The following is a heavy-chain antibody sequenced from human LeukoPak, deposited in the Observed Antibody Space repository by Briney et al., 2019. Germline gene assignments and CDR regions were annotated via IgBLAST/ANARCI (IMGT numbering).Heavy chain of an antibody. D-gene: IGHD3-10*01. V-gene: IGHV1-8*01. J-gene: IGHJ4*02. CDR3: ARVSVGITMVRGRTLSRDY. CDR1: GYTFTSYD. Sequence: ASVKVSCKASGYTFTSYDINWVRQATGQGLEWMGWMNPNSGNTGYAQKFQGRVTMTRNTSISTAYMELSSLRSEDTAVYYCARVSVGITMVRGRTLSRDYWGQGTLVTVSS. CDR2: MNPNSGNT.